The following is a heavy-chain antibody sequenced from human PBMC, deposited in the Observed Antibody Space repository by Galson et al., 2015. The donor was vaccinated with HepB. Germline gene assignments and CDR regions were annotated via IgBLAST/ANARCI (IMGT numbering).Heavy chain of an antibody. V-gene: IGHV3-7*01. CDR1: GFTFSSYW. CDR2: IKQDGSEK. D-gene: IGHD6-13*01. CDR3: ARALSGGSSSWYWAFDI. Sequence: SLRLSCAASGFTFSSYWMSWVRQAPGKGLEWVANIKQDGSEKYYVDSVKGRFTISRDNAKNSLYLQMNSLRAEDTAVYYCARALSGGSSSWYWAFDIWGRGTMVTVSS. J-gene: IGHJ3*02.